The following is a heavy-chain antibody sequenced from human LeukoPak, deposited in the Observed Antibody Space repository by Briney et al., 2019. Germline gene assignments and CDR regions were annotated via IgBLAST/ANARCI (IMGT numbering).Heavy chain of an antibody. D-gene: IGHD3-22*01. V-gene: IGHV4-34*01. J-gene: IGHJ3*02. CDR3: ARDISSGYYDAFDI. Sequence: SETLSLTCAVYGGSFSGYYWSWIRQPPGKGLEWIGEINHSGSPNYNPSLKSRVTISIDTSKNQFSLRLSPVTAADTAVYYCARDISSGYYDAFDIWGQGTMVTVSS. CDR2: INHSGSP. CDR1: GGSFSGYY.